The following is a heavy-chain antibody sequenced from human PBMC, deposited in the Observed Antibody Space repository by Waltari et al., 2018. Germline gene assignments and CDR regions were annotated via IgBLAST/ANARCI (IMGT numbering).Heavy chain of an antibody. CDR3: ARGYSGYAFTSDAFDI. J-gene: IGHJ3*02. CDR1: GGTFSSYA. D-gene: IGHD5-12*01. V-gene: IGHV1-69*01. Sequence: QVQLVQSGAEVKKPGSSVKVSCKASGGTFSSYAISWVRQAPGQGLEWMGWREGIIPSLGTANYAQKFQGRVTITADESTGTAYMGLSSPRSEDTAVYYCARGYSGYAFTSDAFDIWGQGTMVTVSS. CDR2: IIPSLGTA.